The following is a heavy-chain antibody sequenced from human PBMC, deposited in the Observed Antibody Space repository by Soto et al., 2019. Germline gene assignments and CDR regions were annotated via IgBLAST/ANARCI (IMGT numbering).Heavy chain of an antibody. CDR2: IIPIFGTA. CDR1: GGSFSSHP. J-gene: IGHJ6*02. D-gene: IGHD5-18*01. Sequence: TSVNVSCTASGGSFSSHPSRWVRQAPRQRLDWMGGIIPIFGTANYAQKFQGRVTITADKSTSTAYMELSSLRSEDTAVYYCARGRWIQLWLRANYYGMDVWGQRPTVTVSS. V-gene: IGHV1-69*06. CDR3: ARGRWIQLWLRANYYGMDV.